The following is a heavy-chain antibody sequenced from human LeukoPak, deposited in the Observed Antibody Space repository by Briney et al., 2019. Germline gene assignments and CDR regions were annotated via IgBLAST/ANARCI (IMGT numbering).Heavy chain of an antibody. D-gene: IGHD3-22*01. CDR1: GYTFTSYY. Sequence: ASVKVSCKASGYTFTSYYMHWVRQAPGQGLEWMGIINPSGGSTSYAQKFQGRVTMTRDTSTSTVYMELSSLRSEDTAVYYCARDVGYYYDSSGSRFDYWGQGTLATVSS. V-gene: IGHV1-46*01. CDR2: INPSGGST. J-gene: IGHJ4*02. CDR3: ARDVGYYYDSSGSRFDY.